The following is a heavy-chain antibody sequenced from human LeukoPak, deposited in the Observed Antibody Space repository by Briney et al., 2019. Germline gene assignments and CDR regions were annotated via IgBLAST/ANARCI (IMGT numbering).Heavy chain of an antibody. J-gene: IGHJ4*02. CDR2: IYTSGST. V-gene: IGHV4-4*09. Sequence: SETLSLTCTVSGGSISSYYWSWIRQPPGKGLEWIGYIYTSGSTNYNPSLKSRVTISVDTSKNQFSLKLSSATAADTAVYYCARLTGARTLDYWGQGTLVTVSS. D-gene: IGHD7-27*01. CDR1: GGSISSYY. CDR3: ARLTGARTLDY.